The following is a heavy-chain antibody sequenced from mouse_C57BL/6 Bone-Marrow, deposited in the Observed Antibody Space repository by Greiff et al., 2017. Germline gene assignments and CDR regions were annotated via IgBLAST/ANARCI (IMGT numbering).Heavy chain of an antibody. J-gene: IGHJ1*03. CDR1: GYTFTSYW. Sequence: QVQLQQPGAELVKPGASVKLSCKASGYTFTSYWMHWVKQRPGQGLEWIGMIHPNSGSTNYNEKFKSKATLTVDKSSSTAYKQLSSLTSEDSAVYYCARRELYWYFHVWGTGTTVTVSS. V-gene: IGHV1-64*01. CDR3: ARRELYWYFHV. CDR2: IHPNSGST.